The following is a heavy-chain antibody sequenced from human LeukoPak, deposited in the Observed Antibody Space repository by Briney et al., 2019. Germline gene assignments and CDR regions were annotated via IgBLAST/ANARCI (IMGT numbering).Heavy chain of an antibody. V-gene: IGHV4-61*02. CDR2: ISSSGST. D-gene: IGHD3-10*01. Sequence: SETLSLTCTVSGDSISSGDYYWSRIRQPAGKGLEWIGRISSSGSTNYNPSLKSRVTISVDTSKNQFSLKLSSVTAAVTAVYYCARGRNTMVRGAIGAETRYYYSYYMDVWGKGTTVTVSS. CDR3: ARGRNTMVRGAIGAETRYYYSYYMDV. CDR1: GDSISSGDYY. J-gene: IGHJ6*03.